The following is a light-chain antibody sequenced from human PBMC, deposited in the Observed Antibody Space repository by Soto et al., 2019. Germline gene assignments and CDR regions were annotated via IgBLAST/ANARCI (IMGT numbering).Light chain of an antibody. CDR1: SGHSSYA. V-gene: IGLV4-69*01. CDR3: QTWVTGIVV. CDR2: LNSDGSH. Sequence: QPLLTQSPSASASLGASVKLTCTLSSGHSSYAIAWHQQQPEKGPRFLMKLNSDGSHTKGDGIPDRFSGSSSGAERYLTISGLQSEDEADYYCQTWVTGIVVFGAGTKLTVL. J-gene: IGLJ2*01.